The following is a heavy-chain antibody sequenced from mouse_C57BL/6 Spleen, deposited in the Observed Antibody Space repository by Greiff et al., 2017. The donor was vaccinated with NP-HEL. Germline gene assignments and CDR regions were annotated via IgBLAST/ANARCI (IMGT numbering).Heavy chain of an antibody. J-gene: IGHJ2*01. CDR1: GYTFTDYN. CDR2: INPNNGGT. CDR3: ANPQINYYGSSAGDY. D-gene: IGHD1-1*01. Sequence: EVQLQQSGPELVKPGASVKLSCKASGYTFTDYNMHWVKQSHGKSLAWIGYINPNNGGTSYTQKFKGKATLTVNKSSSTAYMELRSLTSEDSAVYYCANPQINYYGSSAGDYWGQGTTLTVSS. V-gene: IGHV1-22*01.